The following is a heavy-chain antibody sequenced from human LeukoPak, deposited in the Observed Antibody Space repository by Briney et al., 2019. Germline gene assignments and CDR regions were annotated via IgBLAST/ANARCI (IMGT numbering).Heavy chain of an antibody. J-gene: IGHJ4*02. D-gene: IGHD6-19*01. CDR2: ISSSSSYI. V-gene: IGHV3-21*04. CDR1: GFTFSSYS. CDR3: AKYNLGWYLDY. Sequence: GGSLRPSCAASGFTFSSYSMNWVRQAPGKGLEWVSSISSSSSYIYYADSVKGRFTISRDNAKNSLYLQMNSLRAEDTAVYFCAKYNLGWYLDYWGQGILVTVSS.